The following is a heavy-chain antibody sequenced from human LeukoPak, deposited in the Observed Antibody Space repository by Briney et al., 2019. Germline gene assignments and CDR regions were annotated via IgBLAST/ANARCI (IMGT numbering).Heavy chain of an antibody. CDR3: ARPFGYCSSTSCPSPFDY. Sequence: ASVKVSCKASGGTFSSYAISWVRQAPGQGLEWMGGITPIFGTANYAQKFQGRVTITADESTSTAYMELSSLRSEDTAVYYCARPFGYCSSTSCPSPFDYWGQGTLVTVSS. CDR2: ITPIFGTA. V-gene: IGHV1-69*13. D-gene: IGHD2-2*01. CDR1: GGTFSSYA. J-gene: IGHJ4*02.